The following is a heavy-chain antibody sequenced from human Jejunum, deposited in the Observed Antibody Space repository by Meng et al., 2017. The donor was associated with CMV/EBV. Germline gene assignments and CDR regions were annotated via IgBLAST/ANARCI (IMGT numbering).Heavy chain of an antibody. Sequence: SGFTFHYYAMYWVRQAPGKGLEWVSGISWNSDKIDYVDSVKGRFTISRDNAKNSLFLQMDRLRVEDSALYYCAKGGGEMGTPIDYWCQGTLVTVSS. CDR3: AKGGGEMGTPIDY. CDR2: ISWNSDKI. J-gene: IGHJ4*02. V-gene: IGHV3-9*01. D-gene: IGHD5-24*01. CDR1: GFTFHYYA.